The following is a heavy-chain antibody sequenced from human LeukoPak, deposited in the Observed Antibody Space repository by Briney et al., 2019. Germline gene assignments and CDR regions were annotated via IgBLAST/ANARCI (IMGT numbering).Heavy chain of an antibody. CDR3: ARDPSHGALDY. CDR1: GFSFSTSW. CDR2: MNQDGTVK. V-gene: IGHV3-7*01. J-gene: IGHJ4*02. Sequence: GGSLRLSCAASGFSFSTSWMSWVRQAPGKGLEWVADMNQDGTVKAYVDSVKGRFTISRDNAKNSLYLQVYSLRPEDTAAYYCARDPSHGALDYWGQGTLVTVSS.